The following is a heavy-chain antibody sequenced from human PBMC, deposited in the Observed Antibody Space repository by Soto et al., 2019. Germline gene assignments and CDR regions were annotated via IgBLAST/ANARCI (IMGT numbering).Heavy chain of an antibody. Sequence: QVQLQESGPGLVKPSGTLSLTCAVSGGSISSSNWWSWVRQPPGKGLEWIGEIYHSWSTNYNPSLKRRGTISVHKSKNQFSLKLGSVTAADTAVYYCAIRTETQYGMDVWGQGTTVTVSS. V-gene: IGHV4-4*02. J-gene: IGHJ6*02. CDR1: GGSISSSNW. CDR3: AIRTETQYGMDV. CDR2: IYHSWST.